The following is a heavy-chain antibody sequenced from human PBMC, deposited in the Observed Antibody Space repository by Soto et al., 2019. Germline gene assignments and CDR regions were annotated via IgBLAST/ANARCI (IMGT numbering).Heavy chain of an antibody. CDR2: IKQDGSEK. J-gene: IGHJ4*02. CDR1: GFTFRSNW. V-gene: IGHV3-7*03. Sequence: EVQLVESAGGLVQPGGSLRLSCAASGFTFRSNWMSWVRQAPGKGLEWVANIKQDGSEKYYVDSVKGRFTISRDNAKNSLYLQMNSLRAEDTAVYYCATSGGGWLQPPVWGQGTLVTVSS. D-gene: IGHD5-12*01. CDR3: ATSGGGWLQPPV.